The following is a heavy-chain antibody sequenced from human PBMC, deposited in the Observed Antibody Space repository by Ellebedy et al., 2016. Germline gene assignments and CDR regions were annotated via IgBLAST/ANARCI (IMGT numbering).Heavy chain of an antibody. J-gene: IGHJ6*03. CDR1: GFTFSSYS. Sequence: GESLKISCAASGFTFSSYSMNWVRQAPGKGLEWVSSISSSSSYIYYADSVKGRFTISRDNAKNSLYLQMNSLRAEDTAVYYCAKYHLPKNYYYYIDVWGIGTTVTVSS. D-gene: IGHD2-2*01. CDR3: AKYHLPKNYYYYIDV. CDR2: ISSSSSYI. V-gene: IGHV3-21*01.